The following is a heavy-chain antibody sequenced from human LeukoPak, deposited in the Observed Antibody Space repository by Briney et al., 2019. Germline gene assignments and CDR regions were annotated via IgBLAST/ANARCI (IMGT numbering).Heavy chain of an antibody. CDR2: IYYSGST. CDR3: ARDEAAGLGSFDY. CDR1: GGSISSGDYY. V-gene: IGHV4-30-4*08. D-gene: IGHD6-13*01. J-gene: IGHJ4*02. Sequence: SETLSLTCTVSGGSISSGDYYWSWIRQPPGKGLEWTGYIYYSGSTYYNPSLKSRVTISVDTSKNQFSLKLSSVTAADTAVYYCARDEAAGLGSFDYWGQGTLVTVSS.